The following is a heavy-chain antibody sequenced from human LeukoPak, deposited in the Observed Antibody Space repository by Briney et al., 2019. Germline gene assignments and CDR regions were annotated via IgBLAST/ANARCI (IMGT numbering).Heavy chain of an antibody. CDR3: ARVSHPGGYFDY. D-gene: IGHD3-10*01. V-gene: IGHV4-38-2*02. CDR2: IYHSGST. Sequence: SETLSLTCTVSGYSISSGYYWGWIRQPPGKGLEWIGSIYHSGSTYYNPSLKSRVTISVDTSKNQFSLKLSSVTAADTAVYYCARVSHPGGYFDYWGQGTLVTVSS. J-gene: IGHJ4*02. CDR1: GYSISSGYY.